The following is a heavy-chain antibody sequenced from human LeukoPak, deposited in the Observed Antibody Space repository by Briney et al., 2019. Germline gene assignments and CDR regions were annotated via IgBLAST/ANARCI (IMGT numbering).Heavy chain of an antibody. CDR2: INPNSGGT. CDR1: GYTFTGYY. V-gene: IGHV1-2*02. CDR3: ARDKTYYDFWSGYGVGGY. J-gene: IGHJ4*02. D-gene: IGHD3-3*01. Sequence: ASVKVSCKASGYTFTGYYMHWVRQAPGQGLEWMGWINPNSGGTNYAQKFQGRVTMTRDTSISTAYMELSRLRSDDTAVYYCARDKTYYDFWSGYGVGGYWGQGTLVTVSS.